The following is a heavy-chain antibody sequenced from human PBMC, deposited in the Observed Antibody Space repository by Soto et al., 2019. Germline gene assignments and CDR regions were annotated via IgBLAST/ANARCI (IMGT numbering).Heavy chain of an antibody. Sequence: SETLSLTCTVSGGSISSYYWSWIRQPPGKGLEWIGYIYYSGSTNYNPSLKSRVTISVDTSKNQFSLKLSSVTAADTAVYYCASTRLQDRGSDYWAQGTLVTVSS. CDR2: IYYSGST. V-gene: IGHV4-59*08. CDR3: ASTRLQDRGSDY. CDR1: GGSISSYY. J-gene: IGHJ4*02. D-gene: IGHD1-26*01.